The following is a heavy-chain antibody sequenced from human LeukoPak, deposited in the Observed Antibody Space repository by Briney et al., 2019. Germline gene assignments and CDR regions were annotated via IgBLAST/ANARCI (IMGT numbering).Heavy chain of an antibody. V-gene: IGHV3-21*01. CDR1: GFDFNSYS. CDR3: ASDPRDGGQNV. D-gene: IGHD5-24*01. J-gene: IGHJ6*04. Sequence: GGSLRLSCAASGFDFNSYSMTWVRQAPGKGLEWVSIISSTSDYIFDADSVKGRFTFSRDKSKNTLFLQMDSLRPEDSAVYYCASDPRDGGQNVWGKGTTVIVSS. CDR2: ISSTSDYI.